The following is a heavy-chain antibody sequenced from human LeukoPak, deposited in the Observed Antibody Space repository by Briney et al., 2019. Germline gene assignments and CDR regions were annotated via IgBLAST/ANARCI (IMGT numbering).Heavy chain of an antibody. CDR3: ARGPEWLLRNNYYYYGMDV. D-gene: IGHD5-12*01. V-gene: IGHV3-30-3*01. Sequence: GGSLRLSCAVSGFTFSTYAMHWVRQAPGKGLEWVAVISDDDGNNKYYADSVKGRFTISRDNSENTLYLQMNSLRGEDTAVYYCARGPEWLLRNNYYYYGMDVWGQGTTVTVSS. J-gene: IGHJ6*02. CDR1: GFTFSTYA. CDR2: ISDDDGNNK.